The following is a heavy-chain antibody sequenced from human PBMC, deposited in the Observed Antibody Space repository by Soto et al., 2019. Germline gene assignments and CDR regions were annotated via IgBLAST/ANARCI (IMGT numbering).Heavy chain of an antibody. Sequence: ASAKVSCKASGYTFTGYYMHWVRQAPGQGLEWMGWINPNSGGTNYAQKFQGRVTMTRDTSISTAYMELSRLRSDDTAVYYCARDSVAAAGTPPYYYYYGMDVWGQGTTVTVSS. D-gene: IGHD6-13*01. CDR1: GYTFTGYY. CDR3: ARDSVAAAGTPPYYYYYGMDV. J-gene: IGHJ6*02. CDR2: INPNSGGT. V-gene: IGHV1-2*02.